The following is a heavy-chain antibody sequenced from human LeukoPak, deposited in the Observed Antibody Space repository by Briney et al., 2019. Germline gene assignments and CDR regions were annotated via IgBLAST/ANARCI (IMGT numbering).Heavy chain of an antibody. CDR1: GYTFTSYD. V-gene: IGHV1-8*01. CDR3: ARGVSSSGSYYGPGDY. J-gene: IGHJ4*02. CDR2: MNPNSGNT. D-gene: IGHD1-26*01. Sequence: ASVKVSCKASGYTFTSYDINWVRQATGQGLEWMGWMNPNSGNTGYAQKFQGRVTMTRNTSISTAYIELSSLRSEDTAVYYCARGVSSSGSYYGPGDYWGQGTLVTVSS.